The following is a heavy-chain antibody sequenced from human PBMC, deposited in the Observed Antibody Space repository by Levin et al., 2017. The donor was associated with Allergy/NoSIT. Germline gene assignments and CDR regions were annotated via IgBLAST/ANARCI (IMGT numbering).Heavy chain of an antibody. CDR2: FYWKVEG. CDR3: GREAVGGMNFDY. V-gene: IGHV2-5*01. Sequence: SGPTLVKPTQTLTLTCTFSGFSINTYGVGVGWVRQPPGRALEGLEFFYWKVEGGNSPSLKSRLTITKDPSKNQVVLTMANMDPVDTATYYCGREAVGGMNFDYWGQGTLVTISS. D-gene: IGHD6-13*01. CDR1: GFSINTYGVG. J-gene: IGHJ4*02.